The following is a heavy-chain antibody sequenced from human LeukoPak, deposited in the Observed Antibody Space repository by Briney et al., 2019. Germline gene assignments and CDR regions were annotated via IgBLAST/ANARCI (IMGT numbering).Heavy chain of an antibody. CDR1: GFTFSSYA. CDR2: ISYDGSNK. J-gene: IGHJ4*02. Sequence: PGGSLRLSCAASGFTFSSYAMHWVRQAPGKGLEWVAVISYDGSNKYYADSVKGRFTISRDNSKNTLYLQMNSLRAEDTAVYYCARDREWLETLGVFDYWGQGTLVTVSS. V-gene: IGHV3-30-3*01. CDR3: ARDREWLETLGVFDY. D-gene: IGHD6-19*01.